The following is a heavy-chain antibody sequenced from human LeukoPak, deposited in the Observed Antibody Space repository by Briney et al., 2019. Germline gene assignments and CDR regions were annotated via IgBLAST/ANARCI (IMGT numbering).Heavy chain of an antibody. D-gene: IGHD3-3*01. J-gene: IGHJ6*02. Sequence: GGSLRLSCAASGFTFSSYGMHWVRQAPGKGLEWVAVIWYDGSNKYYADSVKGRFTISRDNSKNTLYLQMNSLRAKDTAVYYCARSYDFWSGWDVWGQGTTVTVS. CDR1: GFTFSSYG. V-gene: IGHV3-33*08. CDR3: ARSYDFWSGWDV. CDR2: IWYDGSNK.